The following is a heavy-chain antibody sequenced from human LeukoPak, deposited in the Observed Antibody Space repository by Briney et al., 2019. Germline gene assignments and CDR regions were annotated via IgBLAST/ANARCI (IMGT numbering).Heavy chain of an antibody. D-gene: IGHD1-20*01. V-gene: IGHV3-74*01. Sequence: PGGSLRLSCTASGFSFSGHWMHWARQLPGKGLVWVSRISPTGSTTSYADSVKGRFTNSRDDSKNTLFLQMNSLRAEDTAVYFCAKVKWKLIGYFDYWGQGTLVTVSS. CDR3: AKVKWKLIGYFDY. J-gene: IGHJ4*02. CDR1: GFSFSGHW. CDR2: ISPTGSTT.